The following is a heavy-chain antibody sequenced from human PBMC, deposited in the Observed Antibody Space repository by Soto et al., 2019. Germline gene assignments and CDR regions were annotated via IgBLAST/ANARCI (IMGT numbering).Heavy chain of an antibody. Sequence: EVQLVESGGGLVQPGGSLKLSCVASGFTFSTYWMDWVRQTPGKGLEWVAHINQDGSEKYYVDSVKGRFTISRDNAKNTLYLQMNSLRADATALFFCARDPRNVDCWGQGTLVTVSS. J-gene: IGHJ4*02. CDR2: INQDGSEK. CDR1: GFTFSTYW. CDR3: ARDPRNVDC. V-gene: IGHV3-7*01.